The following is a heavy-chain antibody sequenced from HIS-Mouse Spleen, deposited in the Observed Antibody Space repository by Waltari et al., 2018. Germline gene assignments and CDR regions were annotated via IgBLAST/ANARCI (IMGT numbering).Heavy chain of an antibody. V-gene: IGHV3-30-3*01. CDR1: GFTFSSYA. Sequence: QVQLVESGGGVVQPGRSLRLSCAASGFTFSSYAMHWVRQAPGKGLEWVAVISYDGSNKYYADSVKGRFTISRDNSKNTLYLQMNSLGAEDTAVYYCARTSGYNWNDFRDAFDIWGQGTMVTVSS. D-gene: IGHD1-1*01. CDR3: ARTSGYNWNDFRDAFDI. CDR2: ISYDGSNK. J-gene: IGHJ3*02.